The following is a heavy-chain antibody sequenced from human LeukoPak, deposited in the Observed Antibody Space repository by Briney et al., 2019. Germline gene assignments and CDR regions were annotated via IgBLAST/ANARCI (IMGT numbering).Heavy chain of an antibody. J-gene: IGHJ6*03. Sequence: PGGSLRLSCAASGFTFSSYWRSWVRQAPGKGLEWVANIKQDGGGKYYVDSVKGRFTISRDIAKNSLYLQMNSPRAEDTAVYYCARWTGFYYYYMDVWGKGTTVTVSS. CDR2: IKQDGGGK. CDR1: GFTFSSYW. V-gene: IGHV3-7*01. CDR3: ARWTGFYYYYMDV. D-gene: IGHD3/OR15-3a*01.